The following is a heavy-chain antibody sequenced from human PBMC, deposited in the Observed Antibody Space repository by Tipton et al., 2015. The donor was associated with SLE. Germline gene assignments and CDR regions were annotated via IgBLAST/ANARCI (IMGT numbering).Heavy chain of an antibody. V-gene: IGHV4-59*11. CDR2: IYYSGST. Sequence: TLSLTCTVSGGSISSHYWSWIRQPPGKGLEWIGYIYYSGSTYYNPSLKSRVTISVDTSKNQFSLKLSSVTAADTAVYYCARSRDYGYFDYWGQGTLVTVSS. CDR3: ARSRDYGYFDY. D-gene: IGHD4-17*01. CDR1: GGSISSHY. J-gene: IGHJ4*02.